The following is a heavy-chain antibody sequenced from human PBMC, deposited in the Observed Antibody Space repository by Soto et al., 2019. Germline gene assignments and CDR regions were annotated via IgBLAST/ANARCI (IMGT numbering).Heavy chain of an antibody. V-gene: IGHV3-30*18. D-gene: IGHD5-12*01. CDR2: ISYDGSNK. CDR1: GFTFSSYG. Sequence: GGSLGLSCAASGFTFSSYGMHWVRQTPGKGLEWVAVISYDGSNKYYADSVKGRFTISRDNSKNTLYLQMNSLRAEDTAVYYCAKDVVATISSMIAAPDYWGQGTLVTVSS. CDR3: AKDVVATISSMIAAPDY. J-gene: IGHJ4*02.